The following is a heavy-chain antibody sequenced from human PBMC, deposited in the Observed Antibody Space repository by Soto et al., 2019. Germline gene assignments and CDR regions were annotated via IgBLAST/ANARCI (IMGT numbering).Heavy chain of an antibody. J-gene: IGHJ4*02. CDR2: ISGRGGNT. CDR3: AKPSPSGDYAASFDS. Sequence: QTGGSLRLSCAASGFIFNNYAINWVRQVPGKGLEWVSGISGRGGNTFYADSMKGRFTISRDNSKNTVYLQMTNLRVEDTAIYYCAKPSPSGDYAASFDSWGQGTLVTVSS. V-gene: IGHV3-23*01. CDR1: GFIFNNYA. D-gene: IGHD4-17*01.